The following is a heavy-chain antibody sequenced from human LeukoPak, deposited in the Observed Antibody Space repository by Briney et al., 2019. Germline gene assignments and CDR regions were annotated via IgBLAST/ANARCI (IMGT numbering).Heavy chain of an antibody. CDR1: GGSISSSSYY. V-gene: IGHV4-39*02. CDR2: IYYSGTT. Sequence: SETLSLTCTVSGGSISSSSYYWGWIRQPPGKGLEWIGSIYYSGTTYYNPSLKSRVTISVDTSKSQFSLRLASVTAADTAVYYCAREVCGGSCIEFDYWGQGTLVTVSS. J-gene: IGHJ4*02. D-gene: IGHD2-15*01. CDR3: AREVCGGSCIEFDY.